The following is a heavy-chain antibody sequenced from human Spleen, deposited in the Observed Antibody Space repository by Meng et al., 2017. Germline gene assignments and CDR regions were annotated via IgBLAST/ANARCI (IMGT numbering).Heavy chain of an antibody. D-gene: IGHD4-23*01. Sequence: GGSLRLSCAASGFTFSSYWMEWVRQVPGKGLVWVSHMNTDGSTRRYADSVRGRFTISRDNAKNTLYLQMNSLRADDTAVYYCAKDLRWNALDIWGQGTLVTVSS. V-gene: IGHV3-74*01. CDR1: GFTFSSYW. CDR3: AKDLRWNALDI. CDR2: MNTDGSTR. J-gene: IGHJ4*02.